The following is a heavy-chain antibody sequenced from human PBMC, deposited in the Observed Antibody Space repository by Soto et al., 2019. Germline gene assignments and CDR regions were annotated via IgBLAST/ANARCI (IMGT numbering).Heavy chain of an antibody. D-gene: IGHD1-26*01. CDR3: AKGSSERGYYYFAMDV. CDR1: GFIFSCYA. CDR2: ISHGGNEI. J-gene: IGHJ6*02. V-gene: IGHV3-30*04. Sequence: QVLLLESGGGVGQPGRSLRLSCAASGFIFSCYAMHWVREDPGKGLEWVAVISHGGNEIYYADSWVGRFTISREHTKHMVYLQMKGLRPEDTAVYYCAKGSSERGYYYFAMDVGGQGTTGNVSS.